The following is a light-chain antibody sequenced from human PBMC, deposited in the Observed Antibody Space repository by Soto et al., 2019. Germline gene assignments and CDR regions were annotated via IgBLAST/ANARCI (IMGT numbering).Light chain of an antibody. Sequence: QSALTQPASVSGSPGQSITISCTGTSSDVGGYNYVSWYQQHPGKAPKLMIFDVNDRPSEVSTRFSGSKSGNTASLTISGLQAEDEADYYCNSYTSSTTLVIFGGGTKLTVL. CDR3: NSYTSSTTLVI. CDR1: SSDVGGYNY. CDR2: DVN. J-gene: IGLJ2*01. V-gene: IGLV2-14*01.